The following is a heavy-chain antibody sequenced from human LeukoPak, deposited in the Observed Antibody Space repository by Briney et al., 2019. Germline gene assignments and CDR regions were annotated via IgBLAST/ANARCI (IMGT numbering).Heavy chain of an antibody. D-gene: IGHD3-3*01. J-gene: IGHJ4*02. Sequence: ASVKVSCKASGYTFTGYYMHWVRQAPGQGLEWMGWISAYNGNTNYAQKLQGRVTMTTDTSTSTAYMELRSLRSDDTAVYYCARVDTIFGVVIPFDYWGQGTLVTVSS. CDR1: GYTFTGYY. V-gene: IGHV1-18*04. CDR2: ISAYNGNT. CDR3: ARVDTIFGVVIPFDY.